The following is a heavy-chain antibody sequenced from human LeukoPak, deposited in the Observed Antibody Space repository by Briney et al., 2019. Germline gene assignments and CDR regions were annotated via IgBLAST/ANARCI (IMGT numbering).Heavy chain of an antibody. J-gene: IGHJ4*02. V-gene: IGHV1-2*02. Sequence: ASVTVSCTASGYTFTGYYMHWVRQAPGQGLEWMGWINPNSGGTNYAQKFQGRVTMTRDTSISTAYMELSRLRSDDTAVYYCARDLSYSSSWYLGHLDYWGQGTLVTVSS. CDR1: GYTFTGYY. CDR3: ARDLSYSSSWYLGHLDY. D-gene: IGHD6-13*01. CDR2: INPNSGGT.